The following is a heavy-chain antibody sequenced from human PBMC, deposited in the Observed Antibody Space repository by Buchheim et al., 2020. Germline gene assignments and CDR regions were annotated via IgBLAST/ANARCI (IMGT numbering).Heavy chain of an antibody. CDR3: AKDQRGWYSIDY. CDR2: ISYDGSKK. CDR1: GFTFSSNG. Sequence: QVQLVESGGGVVQPGRSLRLSCAASGFTFSSNGMHWVRQAPGKGLEWVAVISYDGSKKYYADSVKGRFTISRDNSKNTLYLQMNSLRAEDTAVYYCAKDQRGWYSIDYWGQGTL. J-gene: IGHJ4*02. V-gene: IGHV3-30*18. D-gene: IGHD6-19*01.